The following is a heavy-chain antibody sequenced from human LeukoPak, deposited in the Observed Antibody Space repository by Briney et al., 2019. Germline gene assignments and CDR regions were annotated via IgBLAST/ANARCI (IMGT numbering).Heavy chain of an antibody. J-gene: IGHJ4*02. V-gene: IGHV1-2*02. CDR1: GYTFTGYY. Sequence: ASVKVSCKASGYTFTGYYMHWVRRAPGQGLEWMGWINPNSGGTNYAQKFQGRVTMTRDTSISTASMELSGLISDDTAVYFCARGRSHYDSSDYHETGFDYWGQGTLVTVSS. CDR2: INPNSGGT. D-gene: IGHD3-22*01. CDR3: ARGRSHYDSSDYHETGFDY.